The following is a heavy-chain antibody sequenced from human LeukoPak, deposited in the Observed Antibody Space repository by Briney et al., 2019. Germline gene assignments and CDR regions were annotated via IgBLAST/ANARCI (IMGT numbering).Heavy chain of an antibody. Sequence: SETLSLTCTVSGGSISTGGYYWSWIRLHPGKGLEWIGYIYHSGTAYYNPSLRSRITISLDTSKNLFSLKLTSATAADTAVYYCARESTYYYDNSGFDSAAFDIWGQGTMVTVSS. CDR1: GGSISTGGYY. D-gene: IGHD3-22*01. J-gene: IGHJ3*02. CDR3: ARESTYYYDNSGFDSAAFDI. CDR2: IYHSGTA. V-gene: IGHV4-31*03.